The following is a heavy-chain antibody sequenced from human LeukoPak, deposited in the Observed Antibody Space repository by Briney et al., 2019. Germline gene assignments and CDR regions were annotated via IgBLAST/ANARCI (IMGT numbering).Heavy chain of an antibody. V-gene: IGHV4-61*01. CDR3: AGGRFCSTCHLPDY. D-gene: IGHD6-13*01. CDR1: GGSVSSDNYY. CDR2: ISYSGST. Sequence: PSETLSLTCTVSGGSVSSDNYYWSWIRQPSGKGLEWIGYISYSGSTNYNPSLKSRVTISVDTSTNQFSLKLRSVTAADTAVYYCAGGRFCSTCHLPDYWGQGTLVTVSS. J-gene: IGHJ4*02.